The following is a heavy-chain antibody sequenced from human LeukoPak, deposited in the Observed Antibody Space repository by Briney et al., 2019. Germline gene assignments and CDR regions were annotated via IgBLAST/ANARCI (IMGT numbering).Heavy chain of an antibody. V-gene: IGHV4-38-2*02. Sequence: PSETLSLTCTVSGYSISSGYYWGWIRQPPGKGLEWIGSIYHSGSTYYNPSLKSRVTISVDTSKNQFSLKLSSVTAADTAVYYCASTQYDATQWGQGTLVTVSS. CDR3: ASTQYDATQ. D-gene: IGHD3-3*01. J-gene: IGHJ4*02. CDR1: GYSISSGYY. CDR2: IYHSGST.